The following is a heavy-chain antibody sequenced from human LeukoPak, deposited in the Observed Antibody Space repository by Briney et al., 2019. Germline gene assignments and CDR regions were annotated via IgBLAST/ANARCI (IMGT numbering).Heavy chain of an antibody. J-gene: IGHJ4*02. CDR1: GYSFTNYW. CDR3: ARRRDGYNRPFDH. D-gene: IGHD5-24*01. V-gene: IGHV5-51*01. CDR2: IYPGDPDT. Sequence: GESLKISCKGSGYSFTNYWIGWVRQMPGKGLEWMGIIYPGDPDTRYSPSFHGQVTISADKSISAAYLQWSSLKASDTAMYYCARRRDGYNRPFDHWGQGTLVTVSS.